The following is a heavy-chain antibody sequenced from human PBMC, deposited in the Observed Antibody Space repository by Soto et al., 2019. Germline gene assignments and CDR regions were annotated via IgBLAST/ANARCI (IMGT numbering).Heavy chain of an antibody. CDR3: ARGPLYMARGVIMHDAFDI. Sequence: SVKVSCKASGGTFSSYAISWVRQAPGQGLEWMGGIIPIFGTANYAQKFQGRVTITADESTSTAYMELSSLRSEDTAVYYCARGPLYMARGVIMHDAFDIWGQGTMVTVSS. D-gene: IGHD3-10*01. CDR2: IIPIFGTA. CDR1: GGTFSSYA. J-gene: IGHJ3*02. V-gene: IGHV1-69*13.